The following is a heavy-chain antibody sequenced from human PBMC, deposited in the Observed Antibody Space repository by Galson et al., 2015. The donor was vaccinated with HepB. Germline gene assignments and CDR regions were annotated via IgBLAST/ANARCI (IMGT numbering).Heavy chain of an antibody. CDR1: GFTFSGSA. CDR3: TSSIVGATTSIVRPY. J-gene: IGHJ4*02. D-gene: IGHD1-26*01. Sequence: SLRLSCAASGFTFSGSAMHWVRQASGKGLEWVGRIRSKANSYATAYAASVKGRFTISRDDSKNTAYLQMNSLKTEDTAVYYCTSSIVGATTSIVRPYWGQGTLVTVSS. CDR2: IRSKANSYAT. V-gene: IGHV3-73*01.